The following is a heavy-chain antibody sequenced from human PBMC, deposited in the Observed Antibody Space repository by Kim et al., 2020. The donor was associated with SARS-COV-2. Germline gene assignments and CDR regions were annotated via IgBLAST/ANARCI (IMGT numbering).Heavy chain of an antibody. V-gene: IGHV3-7*03. CDR2: IKQDAGET. D-gene: IGHD2-8*01. Sequence: GGSLRLSCAASGFPFSSNWMSWVRQAPGKGLEWVATIKQDAGETYYVDSVKGRFTISRDNAKSSVFLQMNSLRVEDTAVYYCARDLSRQWCGFIDYWGQGSLVTVSS. CDR3: ARDLSRQWCGFIDY. CDR1: GFPFSSNW. J-gene: IGHJ4*02.